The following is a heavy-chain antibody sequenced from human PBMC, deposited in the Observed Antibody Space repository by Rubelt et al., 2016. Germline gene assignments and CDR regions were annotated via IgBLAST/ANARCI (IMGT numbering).Heavy chain of an antibody. D-gene: IGHD4-17*01. J-gene: IGHJ4*02. CDR2: IFYSGST. V-gene: IGHV4-59*12. Sequence: QVQVQESGPGLVKPSETLSLTCTVSGGSISSYYWSWIRQPPGKGLEWIGSIFYSGSTYYNPSLKSRVTISVDTSKNQFSLKLSSVTAADTAVYYCARDRYGDYGNWGQGTLVTVSS. CDR3: ARDRYGDYGN. CDR1: GGSISSYY.